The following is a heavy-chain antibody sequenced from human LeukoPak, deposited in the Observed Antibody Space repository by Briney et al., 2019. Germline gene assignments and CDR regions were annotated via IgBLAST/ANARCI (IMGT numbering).Heavy chain of an antibody. Sequence: GGSLRLSCAASGFTFRSYGMHWVRQAPGKGLEWVTVISYDGSNKYYADSVKGRFTISRDNSKNTLYLQMNSLRAEDTAVYYCAKDRGPSYDSSGYRGRTSPNLDYWGQGTLVTVSS. CDR2: ISYDGSNK. CDR3: AKDRGPSYDSSGYRGRTSPNLDY. D-gene: IGHD3-22*01. J-gene: IGHJ4*02. CDR1: GFTFRSYG. V-gene: IGHV3-30*18.